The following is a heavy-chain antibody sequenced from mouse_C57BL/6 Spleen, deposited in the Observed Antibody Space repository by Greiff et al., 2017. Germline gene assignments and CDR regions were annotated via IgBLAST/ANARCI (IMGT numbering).Heavy chain of an antibody. J-gene: IGHJ4*01. Sequence: VKVIESGPGLVAPSQSLSITCTVSGFSFTSYGVSWVRQPPGKGLEWLGVICGDGSTNYHSALISRLTIRKDNSNSQVVLKLNSPQTDDTATYYCAKTEMGYYAMDYWGQGTSVTVS. CDR1: GFSFTSYG. CDR3: AKTEMGYYAMDY. CDR2: ICGDGST. V-gene: IGHV2-3*01.